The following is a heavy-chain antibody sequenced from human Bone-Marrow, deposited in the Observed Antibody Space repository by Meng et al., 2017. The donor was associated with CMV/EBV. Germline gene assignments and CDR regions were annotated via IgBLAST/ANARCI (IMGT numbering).Heavy chain of an antibody. CDR1: GVSISSSSYY. CDR2: GDYSGST. CDR3: ARDERRGYCSSASCPDYGMDV. Sequence: SETLSLTCTVSGVSISSSSYYRGWIRQPPGKGLEWIGSGDYSGSTYYNPSLKSRVTISVDTSKNQFSLKLSSVTAADTAVYYCARDERRGYCSSASCPDYGMDVWGQGTTVTVAS. J-gene: IGHJ6*02. V-gene: IGHV4-39*07. D-gene: IGHD2-2*01.